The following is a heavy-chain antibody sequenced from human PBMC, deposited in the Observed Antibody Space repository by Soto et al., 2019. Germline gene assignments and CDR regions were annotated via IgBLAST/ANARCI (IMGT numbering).Heavy chain of an antibody. V-gene: IGHV6-1*01. CDR3: ARVVVQLAEDYYYYGMDV. Sequence: LSQTLSLTCAISGDGVSSNSAAWNWIRQSPSRGLEWLGRTYYRSKWYNDYAVSVKSRITINPDTSKNQFSLQLNSVTPEDTAVYYCARVVVQLAEDYYYYGMDVWGQGTTVTVSS. D-gene: IGHD2-15*01. CDR1: GDGVSSNSAA. CDR2: TYYRSKWYN. J-gene: IGHJ6*02.